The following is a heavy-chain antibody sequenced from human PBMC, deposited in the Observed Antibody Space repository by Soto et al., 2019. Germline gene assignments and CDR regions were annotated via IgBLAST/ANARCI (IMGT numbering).Heavy chain of an antibody. V-gene: IGHV3-15*01. CDR2: IKSKTDGGTT. J-gene: IGHJ3*02. D-gene: IGHD3-10*01. Sequence: VGSLRLSCAASGFTFSNAWMSWVRQAPGKGLEWVGRIKSKTDGGTTDYAAPVKGRFTISRDDSKNTLYLQMNSLKTEDTAVYYCTHQLLWLGDAFDIWGQGTMVTVS. CDR3: THQLLWLGDAFDI. CDR1: GFTFSNAW.